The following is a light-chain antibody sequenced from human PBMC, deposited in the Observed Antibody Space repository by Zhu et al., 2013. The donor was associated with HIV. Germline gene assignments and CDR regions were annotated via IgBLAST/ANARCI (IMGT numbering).Light chain of an antibody. J-gene: IGKJ1*01. Sequence: TRVTQSPSTLSASVGDRVSITCRATQSISSWLAWYQQKPGKAPKLLISKASTLASGVPSRFSGRGSGTEFTLTISSLQPDDFATYYCQQYNGYSTFGQGTKVEIK. CDR2: KAS. V-gene: IGKV1-5*03. CDR3: QQYNGYST. CDR1: QSISSW.